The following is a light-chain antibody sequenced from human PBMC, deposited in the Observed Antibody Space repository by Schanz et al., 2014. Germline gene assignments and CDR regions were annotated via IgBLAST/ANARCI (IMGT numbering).Light chain of an antibody. CDR3: QQYNSYVT. CDR1: QGISNY. Sequence: DIQMTQSPSAMSASVGDRVTITCRASQGISNYLAWYQQKPGKVPKLLIYAASTLQSGVPSRFSGSGSGTEFTLTISSLQPDDFATYYCQQYNSYVTFGPGTKVDIK. CDR2: AAS. J-gene: IGKJ3*01. V-gene: IGKV1-27*01.